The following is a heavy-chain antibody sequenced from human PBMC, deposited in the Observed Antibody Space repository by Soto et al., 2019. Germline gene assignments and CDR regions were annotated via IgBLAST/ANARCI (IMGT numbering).Heavy chain of an antibody. V-gene: IGHV4-34*01. Sequence: SETLSLTCAVYGGSFSGYYWSWIRQPPGKGLEWFGEINHSGSTNYNPSLKSRVTISVDTSKNQFSLKLSSVTAADTAVYYCARGHRTTERRLTGSYGNYYYYYMDVWGKGTTVS. CDR1: GGSFSGYY. D-gene: IGHD3-10*01. CDR3: ARGHRTTERRLTGSYGNYYYYYMDV. J-gene: IGHJ6*03. CDR2: INHSGST.